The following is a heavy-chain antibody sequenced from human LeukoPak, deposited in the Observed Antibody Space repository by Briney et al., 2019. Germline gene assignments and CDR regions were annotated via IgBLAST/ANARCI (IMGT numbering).Heavy chain of an antibody. V-gene: IGHV3-7*01. CDR2: IKQDGSEK. CDR1: GFTFSSYW. Sequence: KPGGSLRLSCAASGFTFSSYWMGWVRQAPGKGLEWVANIKQDGSEKYYVDSVKGRFTISRDNAKNSLYLQMNSLRAEDTAVYYCARDGGYGDYCFDYWGPGTLVTVSS. J-gene: IGHJ4*02. D-gene: IGHD4-17*01. CDR3: ARDGGYGDYCFDY.